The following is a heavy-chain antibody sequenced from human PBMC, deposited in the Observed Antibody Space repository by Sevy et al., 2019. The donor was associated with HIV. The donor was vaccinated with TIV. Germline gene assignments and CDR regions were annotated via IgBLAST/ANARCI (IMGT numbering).Heavy chain of an antibody. CDR1: GFTFSGSA. Sequence: GGSLRLSCAASGFTFSGSALHWDRQASGKGLEWVGRIRMKANSYATAHAASVKGRFTISRDDSKNSAYLQMNSLKTEDTAVYYCTTYLGYCRSTSCHYYFDNWGQGTLVTVSS. D-gene: IGHD2-2*03. V-gene: IGHV3-73*01. CDR3: TTYLGYCRSTSCHYYFDN. J-gene: IGHJ4*02. CDR2: IRMKANSYAT.